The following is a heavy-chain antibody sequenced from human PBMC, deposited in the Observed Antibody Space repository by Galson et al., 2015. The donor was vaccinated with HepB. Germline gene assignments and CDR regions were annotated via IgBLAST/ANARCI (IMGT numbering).Heavy chain of an antibody. J-gene: IGHJ4*02. CDR3: AKGPTVGCSGGNYYFDS. V-gene: IGHV3-30*02. Sequence: SLRLSCAASGFTFRTYVMHWVRQAPGKGLEWVAFIRNDGSKEYYADSMKGRFTISRDNSKNTLYLQVNSVRPEDTAVYYCAKGPTVGCSGGNYYFDSWGQGALVTVSS. D-gene: IGHD2-15*01. CDR2: IRNDGSKE. CDR1: GFTFRTYV.